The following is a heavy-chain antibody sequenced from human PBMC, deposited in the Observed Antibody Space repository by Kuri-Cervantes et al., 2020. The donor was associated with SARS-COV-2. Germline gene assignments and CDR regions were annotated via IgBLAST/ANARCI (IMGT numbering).Heavy chain of an antibody. CDR1: RASINTNF. J-gene: IGHJ4*02. D-gene: IGHD5-12*01. Sequence: GSLRLSCSVSRASINTNFWTWIRQPPGKGLEWIGDVHSNGSTNYNPSLKSRVTISVDTSKNQFSLKLSSVTAADTAVYYCARGIRGYSGYSDYWGQGTLVTVSS. CDR2: VHSNGST. CDR3: ARGIRGYSGYSDY. V-gene: IGHV4-59*12.